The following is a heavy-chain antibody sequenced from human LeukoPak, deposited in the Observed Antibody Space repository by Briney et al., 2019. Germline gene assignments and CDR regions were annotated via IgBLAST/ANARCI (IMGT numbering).Heavy chain of an antibody. J-gene: IGHJ5*02. Sequence: GGSLRLSCAASGFTFSSYAMSWVRQAPGKGLEWVSAISGSGGSTYYADSVKGRFTISRDNSKNTLYLQMNSLRAEDTAVYYCAKETPTYYDSWSANGGHNWFDPWGQGTLVTVSS. D-gene: IGHD3-3*01. CDR2: ISGSGGST. V-gene: IGHV3-23*01. CDR1: GFTFSSYA. CDR3: AKETPTYYDSWSANGGHNWFDP.